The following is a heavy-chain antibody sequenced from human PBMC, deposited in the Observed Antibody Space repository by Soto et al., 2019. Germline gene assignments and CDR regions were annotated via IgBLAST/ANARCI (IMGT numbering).Heavy chain of an antibody. Sequence: EVQLVQSGAEVKKPGESLKISCKGSGYSFTSYWIGWVRQMPGKGLEWMGIIYPGDSDTRYSPSFQGQVTISADKSISTAYLQWSSLKASDTAMYYCARRKVYCISTSCPTSHDAFDIWGQGTMVTVSS. CDR2: IYPGDSDT. CDR3: ARRKVYCISTSCPTSHDAFDI. J-gene: IGHJ3*02. CDR1: GYSFTSYW. D-gene: IGHD2-2*01. V-gene: IGHV5-51*01.